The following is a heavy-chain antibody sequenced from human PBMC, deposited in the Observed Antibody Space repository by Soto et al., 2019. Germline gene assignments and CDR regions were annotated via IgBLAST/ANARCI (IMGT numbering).Heavy chain of an antibody. J-gene: IGHJ4*02. V-gene: IGHV3-7*01. CDR2: IKEDGSEK. CDR3: ARGGCNRVNSSCLDY. CDR1: GFIFSTQS. Sequence: EVQLVESGGGLVQPGGSLRLSCAASGFIFSTQSMNWVRQAPGKGLEWVANIKEDGSEKYYVDSVKGRFTIARDNAKNSLYLRMNTLSAEDTAVYYCARGGCNRVNSSCLDYWGQGTLVTVSS. D-gene: IGHD2-8*01.